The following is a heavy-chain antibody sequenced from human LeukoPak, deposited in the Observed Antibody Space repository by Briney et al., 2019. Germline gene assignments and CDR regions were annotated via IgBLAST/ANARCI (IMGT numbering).Heavy chain of an antibody. CDR3: ARDPASSGWPYFDY. Sequence: GGSLRLSCAASGFTFSSYGMPWVRQAPGKGLEWVAVIWYDGSNKYYADSVKGRFTISRDNSKNTLYLQMNSLRAEDTAVYYCARDPASSGWPYFDYWGQGTLVTVSS. CDR1: GFTFSSYG. D-gene: IGHD6-19*01. V-gene: IGHV3-33*01. CDR2: IWYDGSNK. J-gene: IGHJ4*02.